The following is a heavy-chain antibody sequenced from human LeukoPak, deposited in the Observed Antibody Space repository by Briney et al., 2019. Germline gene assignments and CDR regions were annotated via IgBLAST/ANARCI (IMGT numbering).Heavy chain of an antibody. CDR3: ASLRSDTGTFDP. CDR1: GVSISSSSYY. Sequence: SETLSLTCTVSGVSISSSSYYWGWIRQPPGKGLEWIGIIYYSGNTYYNPSLKSRVTISVDTSKNQFSLKLSSVTATDTAVYYCASLRSDTGTFDPWGQGTLVTVSS. J-gene: IGHJ5*02. D-gene: IGHD4-17*01. V-gene: IGHV4-39*01. CDR2: IYYSGNT.